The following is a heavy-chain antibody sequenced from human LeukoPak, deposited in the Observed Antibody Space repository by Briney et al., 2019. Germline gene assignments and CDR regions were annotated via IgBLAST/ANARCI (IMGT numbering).Heavy chain of an antibody. J-gene: IGHJ4*02. Sequence: GGSLRLSCAASGFTFDDYAMHWVRQAPGKGLEWVSGISWNSGSIGYADSVKGRFTISRDNAKNSLYLQMNSLRAEDTAVYYCARRDSISDYWGQGTLVTVSS. CDR1: GFTFDDYA. V-gene: IGHV3-9*01. D-gene: IGHD3-3*02. CDR3: ARRDSISDY. CDR2: ISWNSGSI.